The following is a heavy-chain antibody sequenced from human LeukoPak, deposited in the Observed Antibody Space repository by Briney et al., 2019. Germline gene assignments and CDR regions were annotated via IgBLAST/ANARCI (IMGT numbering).Heavy chain of an antibody. CDR1: GGSISSYY. D-gene: IGHD2-21*01. CDR2: IYYSGST. V-gene: IGHV4-59*01. J-gene: IGHJ4*02. CDR3: ARGPVSVWFNY. Sequence: SETLSLTCTVSGGSISSYYWSWIRQPPGKGLEWIGYIYYSGSTNYNPSLKSRVTISVDTSKNQFSLKLSSVTAADTAVYYCARGPVSVWFNYWGQGTLVTVSS.